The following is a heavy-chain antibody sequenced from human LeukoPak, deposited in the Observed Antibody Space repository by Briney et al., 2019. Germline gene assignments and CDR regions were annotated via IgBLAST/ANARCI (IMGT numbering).Heavy chain of an antibody. CDR3: AKEVYRQGYGGIMDV. CDR2: IRYDGINE. V-gene: IGHV3-30*02. J-gene: IGHJ6*03. D-gene: IGHD5-18*01. CDR1: GFTFSSYG. Sequence: GGSLRLSCAASGFTFSSYGMHWVRQAPGKGLEWVAFIRYDGINEYYGDSVKGRFTISRDNSKDTLYLQMHSLRTEDTAVYYCAKEVYRQGYGGIMDVWGTGTTVAVSS.